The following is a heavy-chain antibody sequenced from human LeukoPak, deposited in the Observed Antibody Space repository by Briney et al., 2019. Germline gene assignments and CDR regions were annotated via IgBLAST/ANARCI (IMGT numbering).Heavy chain of an antibody. CDR1: GFIFSTCA. J-gene: IGHJ3*02. V-gene: IGHV3-23*01. CDR2: ISGSGSKT. Sequence: GGSLRLSCAASGFIFSTCAINWVRQAPGKGLEWVSAISGSGSKTFYSDSVKGRFTISRDNPKNTLYLRMNSLRPEDTAVYYCVKEPRGYSFSFDIWGQGTMVTVSS. D-gene: IGHD5-18*01. CDR3: VKEPRGYSFSFDI.